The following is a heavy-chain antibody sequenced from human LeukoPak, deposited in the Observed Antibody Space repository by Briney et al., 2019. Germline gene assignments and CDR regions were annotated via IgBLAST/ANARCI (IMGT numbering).Heavy chain of an antibody. CDR3: ARGPYCSSTSCYPTFNWFDP. Sequence: ASVKVSCKASGYTFTSYGISWVRQAPGQGLEWMGWISAYNGNANYAQKLQGRVTMTTDTSTSTAYMELRSLRSDDTAVYYCARGPYCSSTSCYPTFNWFDPWGQGTLVTVSS. CDR2: ISAYNGNA. D-gene: IGHD2-2*01. J-gene: IGHJ5*02. CDR1: GYTFTSYG. V-gene: IGHV1-18*01.